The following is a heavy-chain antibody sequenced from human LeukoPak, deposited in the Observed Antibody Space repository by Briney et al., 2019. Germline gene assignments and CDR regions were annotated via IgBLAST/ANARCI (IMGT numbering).Heavy chain of an antibody. D-gene: IGHD6-6*01. Sequence: SETLSLTCAVYGGSFSGYYWSWIRQPPGKGLEWIGEINHSGSTNYNPSLKSRVTISVDTSKNQFSLKLSSVTVADTAVYYCARSQGRYSSSSGYYFDYWGQGTLVTVSS. V-gene: IGHV4-34*01. CDR3: ARSQGRYSSSSGYYFDY. CDR2: INHSGST. CDR1: GGSFSGYY. J-gene: IGHJ4*02.